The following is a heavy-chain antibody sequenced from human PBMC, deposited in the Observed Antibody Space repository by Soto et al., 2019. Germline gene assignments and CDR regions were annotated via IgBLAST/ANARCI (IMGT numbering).Heavy chain of an antibody. CDR2: IYYSGRT. D-gene: IGHD6-19*01. V-gene: IGHV4-59*01. Sequence: QVQLQESGPGLVKPSETLSLTCTVSGGSISSYYWCWIRQPPGKGLEWIGYIYYSGRTNYNPSRESRVTISVDTSKIQFSLELSSVTAADTAVYYCARDLDSSGGGYYYYYMDVWGKGTTVTVSS. CDR1: GGSISSYY. CDR3: ARDLDSSGGGYYYYYMDV. J-gene: IGHJ6*03.